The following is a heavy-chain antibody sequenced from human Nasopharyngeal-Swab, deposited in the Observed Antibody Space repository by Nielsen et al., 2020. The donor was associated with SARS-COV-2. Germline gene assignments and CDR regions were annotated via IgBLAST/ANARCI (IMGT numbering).Heavy chain of an antibody. V-gene: IGHV7-4-1*01. CDR1: GYTFTSYA. CDR2: INTNTGNP. Sequence: ASVKVSCKASGYTFTSYAMNWVRQAPGQGLEWMGWINTNTGNPTYAQGFTGRFVFSLDTSVSTAYLQICSLKAEDTAVYYRARGGAYYYGSGSYRTNWFDPWGQGTLVTVSS. D-gene: IGHD3-10*01. J-gene: IGHJ5*02. CDR3: ARGGAYYYGSGSYRTNWFDP.